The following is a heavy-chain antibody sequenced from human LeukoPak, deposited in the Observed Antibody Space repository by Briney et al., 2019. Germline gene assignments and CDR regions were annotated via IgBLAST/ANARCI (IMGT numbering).Heavy chain of an antibody. V-gene: IGHV4-34*01. CDR2: INHSGNT. CDR1: GGSFSGYY. CDR3: ATRRGRYGMDV. J-gene: IGHJ6*04. Sequence: SETLSLTCAVSGGSFSGYYWSWIRQPPGKGLEWIGEINHSGNTNYNPSLKSRVTISLDTSRNQFSLKLSSVTAADTAVYYCATRRGRYGMDVWGKGTTVTVSS.